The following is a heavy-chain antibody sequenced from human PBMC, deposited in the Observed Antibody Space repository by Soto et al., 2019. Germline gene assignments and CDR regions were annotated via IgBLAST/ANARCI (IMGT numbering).Heavy chain of an antibody. CDR3: AKGGAYYSVAGG. J-gene: IGHJ4*02. V-gene: IGHV3-23*01. Sequence: EVQLLESGGGLVQPGGSLRLSCAASGFTYSTYAMSWVRQAPGKGLEWVSAISDSGGSTYYADSVKGRFTISRDNSNNALFRQRNSLRAEDTAVYYCAKGGAYYSVAGGWGQGTLVTVSS. CDR1: GFTYSTYA. D-gene: IGHD3-10*01. CDR2: ISDSGGST.